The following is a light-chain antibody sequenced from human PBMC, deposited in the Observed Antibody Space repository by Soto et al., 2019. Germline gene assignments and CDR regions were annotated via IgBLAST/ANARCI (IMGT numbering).Light chain of an antibody. CDR3: QQYSTWPPIT. Sequence: ELGVTQSPVTLSVSPGETATLSCRASQTVYSNLAWYQQKPGQAPRLLIHAASTRASGVPARFSGSGSGTEFTLTISSLQSEDFAVYYCQQYSTWPPITFGPGTRLEI. CDR1: QTVYSN. J-gene: IGKJ5*01. V-gene: IGKV3-15*01. CDR2: AAS.